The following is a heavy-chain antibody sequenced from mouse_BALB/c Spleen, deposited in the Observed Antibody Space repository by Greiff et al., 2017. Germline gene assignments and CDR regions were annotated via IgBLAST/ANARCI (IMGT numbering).Heavy chain of an antibody. J-gene: IGHJ4*01. Sequence: QVQLQQSGAELAKPGASVKMSCKASGYTFTSYWMHWVKLRPGQGLEWIGYINPSTGYTEYNQKFKDKATLTADKSSSTAYMQLSSLTSEDSAVYYCARPSLIPTGDYWGQGTSVTVSS. D-gene: IGHD2-10*01. CDR3: ARPSLIPTGDY. CDR2: INPSTGYT. CDR1: GYTFTSYW. V-gene: IGHV1-7*01.